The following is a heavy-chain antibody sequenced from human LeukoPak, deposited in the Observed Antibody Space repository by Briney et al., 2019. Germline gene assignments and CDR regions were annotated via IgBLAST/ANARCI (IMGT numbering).Heavy chain of an antibody. Sequence: PSETLSLTCTVSGVSISNYYWSWIRQPPGKGLEWIGYIYYSGSTNYNPSLKSRVTISVDTSKNQFSLKLSSVTAADTAVYYCARHNDYYVVGGMDVWGQGTTVTVSS. CDR2: IYYSGST. D-gene: IGHD3-10*02. J-gene: IGHJ6*02. CDR1: GVSISNYY. V-gene: IGHV4-59*08. CDR3: ARHNDYYVVGGMDV.